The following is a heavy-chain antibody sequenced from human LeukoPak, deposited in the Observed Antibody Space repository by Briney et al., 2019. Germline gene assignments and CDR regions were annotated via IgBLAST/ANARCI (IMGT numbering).Heavy chain of an antibody. Sequence: GGSLRLSCAASGFTFSSHGIHWVRQAPGKGLEWVAVIWYDGSNKYYADSVKGRFTISRDNSKNTLYLQMNSLRAEDTAVYYCARDGRQPNYFDYWGQGTLVTVSS. V-gene: IGHV3-33*01. CDR1: GFTFSSHG. J-gene: IGHJ4*02. D-gene: IGHD6-13*01. CDR2: IWYDGSNK. CDR3: ARDGRQPNYFDY.